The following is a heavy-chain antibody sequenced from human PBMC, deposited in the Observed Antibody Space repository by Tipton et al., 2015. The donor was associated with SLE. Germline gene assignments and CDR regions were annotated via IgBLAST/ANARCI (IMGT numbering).Heavy chain of an antibody. CDR3: AREESGGYWDY. Sequence: QSGAEVKKPGASVKVSCKASGYTFTSYGISWVRQAPGQGLEWMGWISAYNGNTNYAQKFQGRVTMTRDTSTSTVYMELSSLTSEDTAVYFCAREESGGYWDYWGQGILVTVSS. D-gene: IGHD2-15*01. V-gene: IGHV1-18*01. CDR2: ISAYNGNT. CDR1: GYTFTSYG. J-gene: IGHJ4*02.